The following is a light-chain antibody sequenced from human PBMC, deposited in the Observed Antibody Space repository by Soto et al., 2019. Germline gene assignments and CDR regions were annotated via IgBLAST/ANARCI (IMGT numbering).Light chain of an antibody. CDR1: SSDIGGYDY. CDR2: DVN. J-gene: IGLJ1*01. Sequence: QSALTQPRSVSGSPGQSVTISCTGSSSDIGGYDYVSWYQQHPGKAPRLLIYDVNQRPSRVPDRFSGSKAGNTASLTISGLRTEDEGDYYCCSFAGSYTHVFGTGTKVTVL. V-gene: IGLV2-11*01. CDR3: CSFAGSYTHV.